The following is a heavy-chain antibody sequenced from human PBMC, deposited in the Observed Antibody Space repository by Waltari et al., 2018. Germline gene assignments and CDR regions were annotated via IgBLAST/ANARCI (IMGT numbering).Heavy chain of an antibody. D-gene: IGHD1-26*01. CDR2: IYYSGST. V-gene: IGHV4-39*01. CDR1: GGSISSSSYY. Sequence: QLQLQESGPGLVKPSETLSLTCTVSGGSISSSSYYWGWIRQPPGKGLEWIGSIYYSGSTYYTPSLKSRVTISVDTSKNQFSLKLSSVTAADTAVYYCARQDWYSGSYFFDYWGQGTLVTVSS. J-gene: IGHJ4*02. CDR3: ARQDWYSGSYFFDY.